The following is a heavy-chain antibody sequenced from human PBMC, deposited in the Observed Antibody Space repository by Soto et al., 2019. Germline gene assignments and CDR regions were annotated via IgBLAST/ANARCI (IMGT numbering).Heavy chain of an antibody. CDR1: GFPFSSYV. D-gene: IGHD4-4*01. J-gene: IGHJ4*02. CDR2: ISGGGSNT. Sequence: QPGGSLRLSCAASGFPFSSYVMSWVRQAPGKGLEWVSGISGGGSNTFYADYVKGRFTISRDNSKNTLLLQMNSLGAEDTAVYYCAKDSNKYSSSLRGRYFDYWGQGIGVTVYS. V-gene: IGHV3-23*01. CDR3: AKDSNKYSSSLRGRYFDY.